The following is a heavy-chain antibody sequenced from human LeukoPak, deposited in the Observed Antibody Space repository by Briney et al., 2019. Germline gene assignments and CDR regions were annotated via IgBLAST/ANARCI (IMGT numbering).Heavy chain of an antibody. CDR3: ARDDTRSWYSSVTYYYYMDV. Sequence: GASVKVSCKASGYTFTGYYIHWVRQAPGQGLEWMGRTNPNSGGTNYAQKFQGRVTMTRDTSISTAYMELSRLRSDDTAVYYCARDDTRSWYSSVTYYYYMDVCGKGTTVTVSS. CDR2: TNPNSGGT. V-gene: IGHV1-2*06. D-gene: IGHD6-13*01. CDR1: GYTFTGYY. J-gene: IGHJ6*03.